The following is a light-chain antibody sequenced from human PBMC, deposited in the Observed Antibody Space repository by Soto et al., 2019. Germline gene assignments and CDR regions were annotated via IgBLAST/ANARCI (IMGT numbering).Light chain of an antibody. CDR2: DVS. Sequence: DIQITQSPSTLSASVPDRVTITCRASQSISSWLAWYQQKPGKAPKLLIYDVSSLQSGVPSRFSGSGSGTEFTLTISSLQPEDFATYYCQQLDSYPRTFGPGTKVDI. J-gene: IGKJ3*01. V-gene: IGKV1-5*01. CDR3: QQLDSYPRT. CDR1: QSISSW.